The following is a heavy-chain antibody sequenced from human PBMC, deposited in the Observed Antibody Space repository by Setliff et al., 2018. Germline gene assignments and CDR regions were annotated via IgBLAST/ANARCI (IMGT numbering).Heavy chain of an antibody. Sequence: PSETLSLTCTVYGASFSDYYWGWIRQPAGKGLEWIGLIQSTGNTNYNPSLQSRVTISIDTSKNQFSLKMSSVTAADTAMYYCAGTPALGTSWLSPFDYWGQGTLVTVSS. V-gene: IGHV4-4*07. CDR3: AGTPALGTSWLSPFDY. CDR1: GASFSDYY. J-gene: IGHJ4*02. D-gene: IGHD5-12*01. CDR2: IQSTGNT.